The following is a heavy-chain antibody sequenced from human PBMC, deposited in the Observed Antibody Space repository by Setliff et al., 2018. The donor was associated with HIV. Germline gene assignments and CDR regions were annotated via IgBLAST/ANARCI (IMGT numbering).Heavy chain of an antibody. CDR2: MTNTGNVI. CDR3: AKDAKGSIDY. CDR1: GFTFGDHA. Sequence: GGSLSLSCVASGFTFGDHAMHWVRQAPGKGLECVSLMTNTGNVINYADSVKGRFTISRDNSRNTLYLQMSGLRIEDTATYFCAKDAKGSIDYWGQGTLVTVSS. V-gene: IGHV3-30-3*01. D-gene: IGHD1-26*01. J-gene: IGHJ4*02.